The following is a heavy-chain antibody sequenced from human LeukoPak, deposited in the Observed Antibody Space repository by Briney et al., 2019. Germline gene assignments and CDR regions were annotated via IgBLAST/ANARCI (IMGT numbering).Heavy chain of an antibody. V-gene: IGHV3-53*01. D-gene: IGHD5-24*01. CDR3: ARGDGYYFFDY. J-gene: IGHJ4*02. Sequence: GGSLPETFVGTGFSVTNNYMSWVRQAPGKGLAWVSVFYVGGATYYADSVKGRFTISRDNSENTLYLQMKSLRAEDTAVYYCARGDGYYFFDYWGQGTLVTVSS. CDR1: GFSVTNNY. CDR2: FYVGGAT.